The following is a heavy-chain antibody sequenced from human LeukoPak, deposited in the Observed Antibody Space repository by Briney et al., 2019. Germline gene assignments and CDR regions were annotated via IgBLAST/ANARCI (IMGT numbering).Heavy chain of an antibody. CDR2: INPNSGGT. V-gene: IGHV1-2*02. CDR1: GYTFTGYY. Sequence: ASVKVSCKASGYTFTGYYMHWVRQAPGQGLEWMGWINPNSGGTNYAQKFQGRVTMARDTSFSTAYMELSRLRSDDTAVYYCAGQRPDYYDSSGYFPFDAFDIWGQGTMVTVSS. CDR3: AGQRPDYYDSSGYFPFDAFDI. J-gene: IGHJ3*02. D-gene: IGHD3-22*01.